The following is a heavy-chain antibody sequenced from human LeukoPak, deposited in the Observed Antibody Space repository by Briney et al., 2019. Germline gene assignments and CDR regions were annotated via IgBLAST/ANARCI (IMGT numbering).Heavy chain of an antibody. V-gene: IGHV4-59*01. CDR1: GGSINSYY. Sequence: PSETLSLTCTVSGGSINSYYWSWIRQPPGKGLEWIGYIYYSGSTNYNPSLKSRVTISVDTSKNQFSLKLSSVTAADTAVYYCARGKYRIDYWGQGTLVTVSS. D-gene: IGHD6-6*01. J-gene: IGHJ4*02. CDR3: ARGKYRIDY. CDR2: IYYSGST.